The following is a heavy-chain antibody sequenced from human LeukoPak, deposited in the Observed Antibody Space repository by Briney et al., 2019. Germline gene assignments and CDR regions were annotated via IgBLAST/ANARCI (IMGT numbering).Heavy chain of an antibody. Sequence: GGSLRLSCAASGFTFDNYAMHWVRQAPGKGLEWLSIISWNSGYIGYADSVKGRFAISRDNAKKSLDLQMNSLRAEDTAFYYCAKVRGTYSSGYFFDYWGQGTLVTVSS. CDR3: AKVRGTYSSGYFFDY. V-gene: IGHV3-9*01. J-gene: IGHJ4*02. D-gene: IGHD6-19*01. CDR2: ISWNSGYI. CDR1: GFTFDNYA.